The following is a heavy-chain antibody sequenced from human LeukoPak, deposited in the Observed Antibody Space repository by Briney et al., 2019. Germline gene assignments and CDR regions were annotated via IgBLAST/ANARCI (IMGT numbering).Heavy chain of an antibody. CDR2: ISSSSSYI. D-gene: IGHD3-22*01. Sequence: GGSLRLSCAASGFTFSSYSMNWVRQAPGKGLEWVSSISSSSSYIYYADSVKGRFTISRDNAKNSLYLQMNSLRAEDTAAYYCARIYDSSGFAAPSDAFDIWGQGTMVTVSS. CDR1: GFTFSSYS. CDR3: ARIYDSSGFAAPSDAFDI. V-gene: IGHV3-21*01. J-gene: IGHJ3*02.